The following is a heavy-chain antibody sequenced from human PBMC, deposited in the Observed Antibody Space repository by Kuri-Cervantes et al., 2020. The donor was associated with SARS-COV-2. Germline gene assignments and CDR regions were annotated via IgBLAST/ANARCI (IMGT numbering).Heavy chain of an antibody. D-gene: IGHD3-22*01. CDR3: ARDELSGYYYDSSGPFDY. V-gene: IGHV1-18*01. J-gene: IGHJ4*02. CDR1: GYTFTSYG. CDR2: ISHYSGNT. Sequence: ASVKVSCKTSGYTFTSYGTTWVRQAPGQGLEWMGWISHYSGNTNYAQKLQGRVTMTTDTSTSTAYMELRSLRSDDTAVYYCARDELSGYYYDSSGPFDYWGQGTLVTVSS.